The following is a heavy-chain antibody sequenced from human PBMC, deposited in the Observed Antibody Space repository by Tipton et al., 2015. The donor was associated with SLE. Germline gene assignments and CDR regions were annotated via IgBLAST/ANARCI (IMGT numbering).Heavy chain of an antibody. CDR2: IYHSGST. J-gene: IGHJ5*02. V-gene: IGHV4-38-2*01. Sequence: TLSLTCAVYGGSFSGYYWGWIRQPPGKGLEWIGSIYHSGSTYYNPSLKSRVTISVDTSKNQFSLKLSSVTAADTAVYYCARGVMTNYYDSSGYYWFDPWGQGTLVTVSS. D-gene: IGHD3-22*01. CDR1: GGSFSGYY. CDR3: ARGVMTNYYDSSGYYWFDP.